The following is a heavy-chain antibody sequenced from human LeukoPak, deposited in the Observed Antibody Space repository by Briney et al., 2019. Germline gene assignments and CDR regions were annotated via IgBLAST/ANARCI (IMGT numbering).Heavy chain of an antibody. D-gene: IGHD7-27*01. CDR2: VYYTGST. Sequence: PSETLSLTCTVSGDFITAYYWSWIRQPPGKGLEWIGYVYYTGSTEYNPSLRSRVTISLDLSKHQFSLNLTSVTAADTAVYHCASNTGTVFDYWGQLALVTVSS. V-gene: IGHV4-59*13. CDR3: ASNTGTVFDY. CDR1: GDFITAYY. J-gene: IGHJ4*02.